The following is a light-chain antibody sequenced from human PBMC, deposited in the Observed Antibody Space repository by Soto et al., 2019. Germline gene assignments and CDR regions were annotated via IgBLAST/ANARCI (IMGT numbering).Light chain of an antibody. J-gene: IGKJ4*01. Sequence: IVMTQSPAPLSVSPGERATLSCKASQSVRSNLAWYQQKPGQAPRLLIYGASTRATGIPARFSGSGSGTECTLTISGLQSEDVAVYYCQQYNNWPLTFGGGTKVDIK. CDR1: QSVRSN. V-gene: IGKV3-15*01. CDR3: QQYNNWPLT. CDR2: GAS.